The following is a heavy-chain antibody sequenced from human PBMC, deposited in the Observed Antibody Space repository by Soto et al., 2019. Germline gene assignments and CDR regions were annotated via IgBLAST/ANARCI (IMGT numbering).Heavy chain of an antibody. Sequence: GASVKVSCKASGGTFSSYAISWVRQAPGQGLEWMGGIIPIFGTANYAQKFQGRVTITADESTSTAYMELSSLRSEDTAVYYCARTISSIAARPVFYGMDVWGQGTTVTVSS. CDR3: ARTISSIAARPVFYGMDV. V-gene: IGHV1-69*13. D-gene: IGHD6-6*01. J-gene: IGHJ6*02. CDR1: GGTFSSYA. CDR2: IIPIFGTA.